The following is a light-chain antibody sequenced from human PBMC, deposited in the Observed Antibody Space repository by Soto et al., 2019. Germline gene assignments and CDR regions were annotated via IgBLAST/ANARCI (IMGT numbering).Light chain of an antibody. Sequence: QSVLTQPASVSGSPGQSITISYTGTSSDVGSYNLVSWYQQHPGKAPKLMIYEGSKRPSGVSNRFSGSKSGNTASLTISGLQAEDEADYYCCSYAGSSLGVFGTGTKVTVL. V-gene: IGLV2-23*01. CDR1: SSDVGSYNL. CDR2: EGS. CDR3: CSYAGSSLGV. J-gene: IGLJ1*01.